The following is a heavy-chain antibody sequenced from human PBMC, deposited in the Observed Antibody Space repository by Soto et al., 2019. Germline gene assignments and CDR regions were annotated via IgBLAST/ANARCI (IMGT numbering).Heavy chain of an antibody. V-gene: IGHV4-30-4*01. D-gene: IGHD3-16*01. J-gene: IGHJ4*02. CDR3: ARGRFGEIHDF. Sequence: PSETLSLTCTVSSGSISCGDCYWSWLRQPPGKGLEWIGYIFYSGSTHYNASFKSRLSISVDTPRSQFSLKLTSVSAADTAVYYCARGRFGEIHDFWGQGTLVTVSS. CDR2: IFYSGST. CDR1: SGSISCGDCY.